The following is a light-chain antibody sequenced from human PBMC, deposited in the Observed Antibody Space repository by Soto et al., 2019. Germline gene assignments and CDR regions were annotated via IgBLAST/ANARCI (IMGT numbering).Light chain of an antibody. J-gene: IGLJ3*02. CDR1: SSDVGAYNY. CDR2: EVS. Sequence: QSALTQPPSASGSPGQSVTISCTGTSSDVGAYNYVSWYQQHPGKAPKLMIHEVSKRPSGVPDRFSASKSGNTASLTVSGLQAEDEADYYCQAYDYSLTASVFGGGTKLTVL. V-gene: IGLV2-8*01. CDR3: QAYDYSLTASV.